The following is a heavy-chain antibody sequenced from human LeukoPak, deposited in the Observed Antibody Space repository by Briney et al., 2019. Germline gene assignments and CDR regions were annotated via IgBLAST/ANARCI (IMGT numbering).Heavy chain of an antibody. CDR1: GGSIRSHF. CDR3: AKEGQYCSSTSCYNPTNAFDI. D-gene: IGHD2-2*02. CDR2: IYSGGST. Sequence: ETLSLTCTFSGGSIRSHFWNWVRQFPGKGLEWVSVIYSGGSTYYADSVKGRFTISRDNSKNTLYLQMNSLRAEDTAVYYCAKEGQYCSSTSCYNPTNAFDIWGQGTMVTVSS. V-gene: IGHV3-66*01. J-gene: IGHJ3*02.